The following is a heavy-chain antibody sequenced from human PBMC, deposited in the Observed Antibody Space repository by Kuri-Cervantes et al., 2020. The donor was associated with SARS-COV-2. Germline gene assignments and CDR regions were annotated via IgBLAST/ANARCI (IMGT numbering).Heavy chain of an antibody. J-gene: IGHJ4*02. CDR2: IYYSGST. CDR1: GGSISSSSYY. Sequence: ESLKISCTVSGGSISSSSYYWGWIRQPPGKGLEWIGSIYYSGSTYYNPSLKSRVTISVDTSKSQFSLKLSSVTAADTAVYYCARGRRGVPATVFDYWGQGTLVTVSS. D-gene: IGHD3-3*01. CDR3: ARGRRGVPATVFDY. V-gene: IGHV4-39*01.